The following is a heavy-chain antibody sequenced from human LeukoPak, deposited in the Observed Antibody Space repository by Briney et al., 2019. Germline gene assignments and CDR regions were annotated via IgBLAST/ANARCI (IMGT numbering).Heavy chain of an antibody. Sequence: SQTLSLTCAISGDSVSSNSAAWNWIRHSPSRGLEWLGRTYYRSKWYNDYAVSVKSRITINPDTSKNQFSLQLNSVTPEDTAAYYCARGWGRFLVEFDPWGQGTLVTVSS. V-gene: IGHV6-1*01. CDR1: GDSVSSNSAA. D-gene: IGHD3-3*01. CDR3: ARGWGRFLVEFDP. J-gene: IGHJ5*02. CDR2: TYYRSKWYN.